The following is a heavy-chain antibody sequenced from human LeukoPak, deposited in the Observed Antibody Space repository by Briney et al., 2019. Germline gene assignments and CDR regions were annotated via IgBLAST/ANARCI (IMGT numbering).Heavy chain of an antibody. D-gene: IGHD3-9*01. CDR3: ARLASGNYDILTGDPKVVFDY. CDR1: GGPISSFF. V-gene: IGHV4-59*01. CDR2: VHSSGST. Sequence: SETLSLTCTVSGGPISSFFWSWIRQPPGKGLEWIGYVHSSGSTKYNPSLKSRLIISVDMSKNQFSLKLRSVSVADTAAYYCARLASGNYDILTGDPKVVFDYWGQGALVTVSS. J-gene: IGHJ4*02.